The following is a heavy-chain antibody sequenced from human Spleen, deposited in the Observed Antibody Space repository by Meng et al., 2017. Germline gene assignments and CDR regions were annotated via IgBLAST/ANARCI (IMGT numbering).Heavy chain of an antibody. V-gene: IGHV1-18*01. CDR3: SAAAGTGGDYYGYGMDV. D-gene: IGHD6-13*01. CDR1: GYTFTRYG. CDR2: ISAYNGNT. J-gene: IGHJ6*02. Sequence: ASVKVSCKASGYTFTRYGISWVRQAPGQGLEWMGWISAYNGNTNYAQKLQGRVTMTTDTSTSTAYMELRSLRSDDTAVYYCSAAAGTGGDYYGYGMDVWDQGTTVTVSS.